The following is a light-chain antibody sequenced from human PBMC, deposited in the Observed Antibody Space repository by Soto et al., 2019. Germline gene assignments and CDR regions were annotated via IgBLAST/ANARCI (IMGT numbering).Light chain of an antibody. V-gene: IGKV1-27*01. CDR3: QKYNSAPLT. CDR2: APS. J-gene: IGKJ4*01. Sequence: DVQMTQSPSSLSAFVGDRVTITCRASQGIAPYLAWFQQKPGKVPKLLIYAPSTLQSGVPSRFSGSGPGTDFTYTINSLQPEDVGTYYCQKYNSAPLTFGGGTKVEIK. CDR1: QGIAPY.